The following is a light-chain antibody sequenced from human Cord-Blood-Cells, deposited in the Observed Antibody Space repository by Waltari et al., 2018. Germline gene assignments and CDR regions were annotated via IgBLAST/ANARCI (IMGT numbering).Light chain of an antibody. CDR3: SSSTSSSTWV. Sequence: QSALTQPPSVSGSPGQSVTISCTGTSSDVGSYNRVSWYQQPPGTAPKLMIFEVSNRASGVPARFSGSKSSNTASLTISGLQAEDEADYYCSSSTSSSTWVFGGGTKLTVL. J-gene: IGLJ2*01. CDR1: SSDVGSYNR. V-gene: IGLV2-18*02. CDR2: EVS.